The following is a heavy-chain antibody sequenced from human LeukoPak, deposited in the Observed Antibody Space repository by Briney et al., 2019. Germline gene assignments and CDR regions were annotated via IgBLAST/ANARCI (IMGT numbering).Heavy chain of an antibody. V-gene: IGHV4-59*11. Sequence: SETLSLTCTVSGGSISSHYWSWIRQPPGKGLEWIGYIYYSGSTNYNPSLKSRVTISVDTSKNQFSLKLSSVTAADTAVYYCARDPNYEVGWFDPWGQGTLVTVSS. CDR1: GGSISSHY. J-gene: IGHJ5*02. CDR3: ARDPNYEVGWFDP. CDR2: IYYSGST. D-gene: IGHD1-7*01.